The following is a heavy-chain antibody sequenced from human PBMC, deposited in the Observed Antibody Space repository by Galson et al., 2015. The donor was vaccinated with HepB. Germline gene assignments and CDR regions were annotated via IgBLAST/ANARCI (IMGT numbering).Heavy chain of an antibody. J-gene: IGHJ4*02. Sequence: SVKVSCKASGYTFTSYGISWVRQAPGQGLEWMGWISAYNGNTNYAQKLQGRVTMTTDTSTSTAYMELRSLRSDDTAVYYCARGVYLGYCSGGSCYSVGNYFDYWGQGTLVTVSS. CDR3: ARGVYLGYCSGGSCYSVGNYFDY. V-gene: IGHV1-18*01. CDR2: ISAYNGNT. D-gene: IGHD2-15*01. CDR1: GYTFTSYG.